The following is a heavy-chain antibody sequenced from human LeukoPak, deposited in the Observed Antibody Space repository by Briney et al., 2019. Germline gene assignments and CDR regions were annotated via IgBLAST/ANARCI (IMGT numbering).Heavy chain of an antibody. CDR1: GFTFSIYA. CDR3: ARLGYCSSSSCSKQKTVIDH. J-gene: IGHJ4*02. Sequence: GSLRLCCAASGFTFSIYAMSWVRQAPGKGLEGVSAISGSGGSTYYADSVKCRCTSSRDNPKNTVYLQMNSLTAEDKAVYYCARLGYCSSSSCSKQKTVIDHWGQGPLVSVSS. V-gene: IGHV3-23*01. D-gene: IGHD2-2*01. CDR2: ISGSGGST.